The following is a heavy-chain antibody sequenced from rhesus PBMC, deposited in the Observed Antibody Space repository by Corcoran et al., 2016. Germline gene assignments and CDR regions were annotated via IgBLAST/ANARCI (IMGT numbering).Heavy chain of an antibody. Sequence: QVQLVQSGAEVKKPGSSVKVSCKASGYTFTDYYMHWVRQAPRQGLEWMGWINPYNGNTKYAQKFQGRVTMTRDTSTSTAYMELSSLRSEDTAVYYCARDLYPGIQRVQSFDYWGQGVLVTVSS. D-gene: IGHD5-42*01. CDR2: INPYNGNT. V-gene: IGHV1S2*01. CDR3: ARDLYPGIQRVQSFDY. CDR1: GYTFTDYY. J-gene: IGHJ4*01.